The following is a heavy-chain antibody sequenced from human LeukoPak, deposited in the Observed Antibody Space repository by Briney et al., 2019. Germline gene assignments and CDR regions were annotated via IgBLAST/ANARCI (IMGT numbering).Heavy chain of an antibody. J-gene: IGHJ4*02. CDR3: ARADYSGRIFGH. CDR1: GFTFSDYW. CDR2: INQDGSEK. D-gene: IGHD1-26*01. V-gene: IGHV3-7*01. Sequence: GGSLRLSCAASGFTFSDYWMTWVRQAPGKGLEWVANINQDGSEKYYVDSVKGRFTISRDNAKNSLYLQMNGPRAEDTAVYYCARADYSGRIFGHWGQGTPVTVSS.